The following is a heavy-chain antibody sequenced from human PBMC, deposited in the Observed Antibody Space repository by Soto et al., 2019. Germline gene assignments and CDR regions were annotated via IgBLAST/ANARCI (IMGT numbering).Heavy chain of an antibody. Sequence: EVQLVESGGGLVKPGGSLRLSCAASGFTFSNAWMNWVRQAPGKGLEWVGRIKSKTDGGTTDYAAPVKGRFTISRDDSKNTLYLQMNSLKTEDTAVYYCTTDPRDLTGTTHGMDVWGQGTTVTVSS. CDR3: TTDPRDLTGTTHGMDV. D-gene: IGHD1-20*01. J-gene: IGHJ6*02. V-gene: IGHV3-15*07. CDR2: IKSKTDGGTT. CDR1: GFTFSNAW.